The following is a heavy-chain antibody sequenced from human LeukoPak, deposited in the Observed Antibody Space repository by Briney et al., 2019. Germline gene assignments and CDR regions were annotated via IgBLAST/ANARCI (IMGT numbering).Heavy chain of an antibody. CDR2: ISYDGSNK. V-gene: IGHV3-30-3*01. D-gene: IGHD3-3*01. CDR3: ARRSDFWSGYWFDY. CDR1: GFTFSSYA. J-gene: IGHJ4*02. Sequence: GRSLRLSCAASGFTFSSYAMHWVRQAPGKGLEWVAVISYDGSNKYYADSVKGRFTISRDNSKNTLYLQMNSLRAEDTAMYYCARRSDFWSGYWFDYWGQGTLVTVSS.